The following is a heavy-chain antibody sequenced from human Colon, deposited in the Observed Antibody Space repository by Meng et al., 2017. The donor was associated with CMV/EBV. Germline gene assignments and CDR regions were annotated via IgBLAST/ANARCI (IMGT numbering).Heavy chain of an antibody. CDR1: ASFRCSY. J-gene: IGHJ2*01. CDR2: INHSRST. D-gene: IGHD6-13*01. CDR3: ARPQTPYSSSWYPYFDL. V-gene: IGHV4-34*01. Sequence: ASFRCSYSCWIRAPPGTGLECIGEINHSRSTNYTPSLKSRVTISVDTSKNQFSLKLSSVTAADTAVYYCARPQTPYSSSWYPYFDLWGRGTLVTVSS.